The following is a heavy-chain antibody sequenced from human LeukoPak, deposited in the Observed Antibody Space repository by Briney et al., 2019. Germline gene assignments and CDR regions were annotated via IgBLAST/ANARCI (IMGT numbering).Heavy chain of an antibody. Sequence: PSETLSLTCTVSGGSISSYYWSWIRQPPGKGLEWIGYIYYSGSTNYNPSLKSRATISVDTSKNQFSLKLSSVTAADTAVYYCAREMATSFDCWGQGTLVTVSS. D-gene: IGHD5-24*01. CDR1: GGSISSYY. CDR2: IYYSGST. J-gene: IGHJ4*02. CDR3: AREMATSFDC. V-gene: IGHV4-59*01.